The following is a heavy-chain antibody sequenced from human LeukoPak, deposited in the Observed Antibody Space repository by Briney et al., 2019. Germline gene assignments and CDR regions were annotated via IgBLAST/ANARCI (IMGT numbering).Heavy chain of an antibody. Sequence: ASVKVSCKASGYTFTSYYMHWVRQAPGQGLEWMGIINPCGGSTSYAQKFQDRVTMTRDTSTSTVYMELSSLRSEDTAVYYCARDRVGVVVPAAMPIDWGQGTLVTVSS. CDR1: GYTFTSYY. CDR2: INPCGGST. D-gene: IGHD2-2*01. V-gene: IGHV1-46*01. J-gene: IGHJ4*02. CDR3: ARDRVGVVVPAAMPID.